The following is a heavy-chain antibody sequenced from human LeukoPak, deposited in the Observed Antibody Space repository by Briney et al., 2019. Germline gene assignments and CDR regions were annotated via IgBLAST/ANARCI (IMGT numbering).Heavy chain of an antibody. V-gene: IGHV3-23*01. CDR1: GLTFHDYA. CDR3: AKQPYNYYYLDV. CDR2: IVGDSSKT. D-gene: IGHD2-21*01. J-gene: IGHJ6*03. Sequence: GGSLRLSCAVSGLTFHDYAMTWVRQAPGKGLEWVSTIVGDSSKTYYADSVKGRFTISRDNSNYMLFLHMNNLRAEDTAIYYCAKQPYNYYYLDVWGKGTTVTVSS.